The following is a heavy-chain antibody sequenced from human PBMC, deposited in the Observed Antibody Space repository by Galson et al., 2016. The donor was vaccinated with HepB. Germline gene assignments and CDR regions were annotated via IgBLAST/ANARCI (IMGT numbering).Heavy chain of an antibody. J-gene: IGHJ4*02. Sequence: SLRLSCAASGFPFSSYGMHWVRQAPGKGLEWVAVISYDGSNKYYADSVKGRFTISRDNSKNTLYLQMNSLRGEDTAVYYCAKDYGWDYAPIDYWGQGTLVTVSS. V-gene: IGHV3-30*18. CDR3: AKDYGWDYAPIDY. D-gene: IGHD3-16*01. CDR1: GFPFSSYG. CDR2: ISYDGSNK.